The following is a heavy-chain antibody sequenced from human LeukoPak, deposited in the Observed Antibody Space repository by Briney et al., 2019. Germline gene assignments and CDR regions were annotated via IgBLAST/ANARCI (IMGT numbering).Heavy chain of an antibody. CDR3: ARESQIGAYDFDY. J-gene: IGHJ4*02. D-gene: IGHD3-22*01. CDR1: GFTFSSYS. V-gene: IGHV3-21*01. Sequence: GGSLRLSCAASGFTFSSYSMNWVRQAPGKGLEWVSSISSSSSYIYYADSVKGRFTVSRDNAENSLYLQMNSLRAEDTAVYYCARESQIGAYDFDYWGQGTLVTVSS. CDR2: ISSSSSYI.